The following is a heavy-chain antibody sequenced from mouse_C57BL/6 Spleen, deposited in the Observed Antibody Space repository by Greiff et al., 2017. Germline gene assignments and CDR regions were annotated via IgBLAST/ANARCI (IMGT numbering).Heavy chain of an antibody. CDR1: GYTFTSYW. CDR2: IDPSDSET. CDR3: ARIGPHYGNLIGY. Sequence: QVQLQQPGAELVRPGSSVKLSCKASGYTFTSYWMHWVKQRPIQGLEWIGNIDPSDSETHYNQKFKDKATLTADKSSSTAYMQLSSLTSEDSAVSYCARIGPHYGNLIGYWGQGTTLTVSS. J-gene: IGHJ2*01. V-gene: IGHV1-52*01. D-gene: IGHD2-1*01.